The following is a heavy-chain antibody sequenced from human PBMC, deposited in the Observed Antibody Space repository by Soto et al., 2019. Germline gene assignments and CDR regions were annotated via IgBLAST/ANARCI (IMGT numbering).Heavy chain of an antibody. Sequence: VQLVESGGGLVKPGGSLRLSCAASGVTFNDYYMTWLRQAPGKGLVWISYISISGSNIHYADSVKGLFTISRCSAKKSLYLQMASLRAEDTAVYFWARGWRYDFWSGYFAFWGQGALVTVSS. CDR3: ARGWRYDFWSGYFAF. J-gene: IGHJ4*02. CDR2: ISISGSNI. V-gene: IGHV3-11*01. D-gene: IGHD3-3*01. CDR1: GVTFNDYY.